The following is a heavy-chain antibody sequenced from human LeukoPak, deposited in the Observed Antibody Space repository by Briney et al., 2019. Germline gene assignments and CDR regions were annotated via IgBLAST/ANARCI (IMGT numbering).Heavy chain of an antibody. J-gene: IGHJ4*02. V-gene: IGHV3-30*18. CDR3: AKTQRLWALYYFDY. Sequence: GGSLRLSCAASGFTFSSYGMHWVRQAPGKGLGWVAVTSYDGSNKYYADSVKGRFTISRDNSKNTLYLQMNSLRAEDTAVYYCAKTQRLWALYYFDYWGQGTLVTVSS. D-gene: IGHD3-16*01. CDR2: TSYDGSNK. CDR1: GFTFSSYG.